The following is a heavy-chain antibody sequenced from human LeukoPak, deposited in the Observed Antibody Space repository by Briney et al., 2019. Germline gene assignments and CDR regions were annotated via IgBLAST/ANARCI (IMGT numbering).Heavy chain of an antibody. CDR1: GYSISSGYY. D-gene: IGHD5-24*01. CDR3: ARLYLPATWFDY. CDR2: IYHSGRT. J-gene: IGHJ4*02. Sequence: KPSETLSLTCTVSGYSISSGYYWGWIRQPPGKGLEWIGSIYHSGRTFYNPSLKSRVTISVDTSKNQFSLKLTSVTAADTAVYYCARLYLPATWFDYWGQGTLVTVSS. V-gene: IGHV4-38-2*02.